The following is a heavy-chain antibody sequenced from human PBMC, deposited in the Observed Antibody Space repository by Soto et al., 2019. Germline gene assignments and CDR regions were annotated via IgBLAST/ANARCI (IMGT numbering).Heavy chain of an antibody. CDR2: IIPIFGTA. CDR1: GGTFSSYA. J-gene: IGHJ5*02. D-gene: IGHD3-3*01. Sequence: SVNVSCKASGGTFSSYAISWVRQAPGQGLEWMGGIIPIFGTANYAQKFQGRVTITADESTSTAYMELSSLRSEDTAVYYCARANYDFWSGTQNNWFDPWGQGTLVTVSS. CDR3: ARANYDFWSGTQNNWFDP. V-gene: IGHV1-69*13.